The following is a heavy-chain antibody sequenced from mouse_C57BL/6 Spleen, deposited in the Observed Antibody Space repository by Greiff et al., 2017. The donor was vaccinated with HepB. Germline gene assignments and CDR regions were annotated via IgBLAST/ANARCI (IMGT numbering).Heavy chain of an antibody. CDR3: ARLITSGGCDY. Sequence: QVQLQQPGAELVRPGSSVKLSCKASGYTFTSYWMDWVKQRPGQGLEWIGNIYPSDSETHYNQKFKDKATLTVDKSSSTAYMQLSSLTSEDSAVYYCARLITSGGCDYWGRGTTLTVSS. D-gene: IGHD1-1*01. CDR2: IYPSDSET. J-gene: IGHJ2*01. V-gene: IGHV1-61*01. CDR1: GYTFTSYW.